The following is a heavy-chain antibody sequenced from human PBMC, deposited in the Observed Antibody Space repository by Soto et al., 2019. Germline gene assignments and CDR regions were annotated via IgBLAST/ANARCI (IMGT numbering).Heavy chain of an antibody. V-gene: IGHV4-34*01. Sequence: QVQLQQWGAGLLKPSETLSLTCAVYGGSFSGYYWSWIRQPPGKGLEWIGEINHSGSTNYNPSLKSRVTISVDTSKNQFSLKLSSETAADTAVYYCARALSYGDYVVDAFDIWGQGTMVTVSS. CDR3: ARALSYGDYVVDAFDI. J-gene: IGHJ3*02. CDR2: INHSGST. D-gene: IGHD4-17*01. CDR1: GGSFSGYY.